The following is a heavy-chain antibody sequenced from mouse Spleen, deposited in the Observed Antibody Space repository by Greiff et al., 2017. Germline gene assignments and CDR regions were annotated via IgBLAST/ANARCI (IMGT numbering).Heavy chain of an antibody. D-gene: IGHD1-1*02. V-gene: IGHV1-69*01. CDR2: IDPSDSYT. CDR3: ARWDDGSYIY. J-gene: IGHJ2*01. CDR1: GYTFTSYW. Sequence: QVQLQQPGAELVMPGASVKLSCKASGYTFTSYWMHWVKQRPGQGLEWIGEIDPSDSYTNYNQKFKGKATLTVDKSSSTAYMQLSSLTSEDSAVYYCARWDDGSYIYWGQGTTLTVSS.